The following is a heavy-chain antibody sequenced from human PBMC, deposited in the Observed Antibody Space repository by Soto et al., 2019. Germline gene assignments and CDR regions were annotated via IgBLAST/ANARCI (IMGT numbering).Heavy chain of an antibody. V-gene: IGHV1-69*13. CDR2: IIPIFGTA. CDR3: ARDRFGELLGYCDY. CDR1: GGTFSSYA. J-gene: IGHJ4*02. Sequence: ASVKVSCKASGGTFSSYAISWVRQAPGQGLEWMGGIIPIFGTANYAQKFQGRVTITADESTSTAYMELSSLRSEDTAVYYCARDRFGELLGYCDYWGQGTLVTVSS. D-gene: IGHD3-10*01.